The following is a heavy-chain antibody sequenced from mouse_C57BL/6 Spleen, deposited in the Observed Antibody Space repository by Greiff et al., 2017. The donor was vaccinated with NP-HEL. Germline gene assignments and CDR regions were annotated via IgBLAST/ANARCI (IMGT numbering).Heavy chain of an antibody. CDR3: ERLEVGEGFDY. CDR2: INPSNGGT. J-gene: IGHJ2*01. Sequence: QVQLQQPGTELVKPGATVKLSCKASGYTFTSYWMHWVKQRPGQGLEWIGNINPSNGGTNYNEKFKSKATLTVDKSSSTAYMQLSSLTAEDSAFYYCERLEVGEGFDYWGQGTTLTVSS. V-gene: IGHV1-53*01. CDR1: GYTFTSYW. D-gene: IGHD1-1*01.